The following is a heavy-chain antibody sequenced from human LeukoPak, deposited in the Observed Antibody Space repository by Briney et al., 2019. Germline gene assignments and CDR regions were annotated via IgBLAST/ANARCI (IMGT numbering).Heavy chain of an antibody. V-gene: IGHV3-23*01. CDR3: AKTPETHYYDFSGYYYYFDY. D-gene: IGHD3-22*01. CDR2: IGGSGGGT. Sequence: PGGSLRLSCAASGFTFTNYAMSWVRQAPGKGLEWVAAIGGSGGGTYYADSVKGRFTSSRDNSKNTLYLQMTGLRAEDTAIYYCAKTPETHYYDFSGYYYYFDYWGQGTLVTVSS. CDR1: GFTFTNYA. J-gene: IGHJ4*02.